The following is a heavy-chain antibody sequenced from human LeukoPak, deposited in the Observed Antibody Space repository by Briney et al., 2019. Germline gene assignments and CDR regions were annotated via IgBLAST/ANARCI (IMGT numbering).Heavy chain of an antibody. Sequence: GGSLRLSCAASGFTFRNYRMNWVRQAPGKGLEWVSSISSSNSYIYNADSVKGRFTISRDNAKNSLYLQMNSLRAEDTAVYYCARDQGLLVVAGRFGYWGQGTLVTVSS. V-gene: IGHV3-21*01. D-gene: IGHD6-19*01. J-gene: IGHJ4*02. CDR1: GFTFRNYR. CDR2: ISSSNSYI. CDR3: ARDQGLLVVAGRFGY.